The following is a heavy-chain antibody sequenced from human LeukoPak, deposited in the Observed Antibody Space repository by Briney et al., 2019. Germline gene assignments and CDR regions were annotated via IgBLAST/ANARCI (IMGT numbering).Heavy chain of an antibody. CDR3: ARDRKKDIVVVPAASYYYYYGMDV. D-gene: IGHD2-2*01. Sequence: ASVKVSCKASGYTFTGYYMHWVRQAPGRGLEWMGWINPNSGGTNYAQKFQGRVTMTRDTSISTAYMELSRLRSDDTAVYYCARDRKKDIVVVPAASYYYYYGMDVWGQGTTVTVSS. CDR1: GYTFTGYY. V-gene: IGHV1-2*02. CDR2: INPNSGGT. J-gene: IGHJ6*02.